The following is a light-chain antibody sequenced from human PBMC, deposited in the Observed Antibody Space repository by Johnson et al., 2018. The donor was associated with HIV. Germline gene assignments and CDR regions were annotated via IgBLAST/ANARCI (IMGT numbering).Light chain of an antibody. V-gene: IGLV1-51*01. CDR2: DNN. J-gene: IGLJ1*01. CDR1: SYNIGNNY. CDR3: GTWDYTLKTGF. Sequence: QSVLTQPPSVSAAPGQKVTISCSGSSYNIGNNYVSWYQQLPGTAPKLLIYDNNKRPSGIPDRFSGSKSGTSATLGITGLQTGDEADYYCGTWDYTLKTGFFGTGTKVTVL.